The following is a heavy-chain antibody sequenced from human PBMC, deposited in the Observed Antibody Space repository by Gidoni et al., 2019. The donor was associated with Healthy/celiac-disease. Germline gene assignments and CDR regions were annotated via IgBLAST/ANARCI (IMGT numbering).Heavy chain of an antibody. CDR3: AKDIGRVVAANLFDY. CDR2: ISWDGGST. J-gene: IGHJ4*02. V-gene: IGHV3-43*01. CDR1: GFTFDDYT. D-gene: IGHD2-15*01. Sequence: SGFTFDDYTMHWVRQAPGKGLEWVSLISWDGGSTYYADSVKGRFTISRDNSKNSLYLQMNSLRTEDTALYYCAKDIGRVVAANLFDYWGQGTLVTVSS.